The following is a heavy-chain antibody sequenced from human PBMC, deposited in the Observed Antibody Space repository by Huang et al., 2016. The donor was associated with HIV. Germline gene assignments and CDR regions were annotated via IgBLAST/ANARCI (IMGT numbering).Heavy chain of an antibody. V-gene: IGHV1-2*02. Sequence: QVQLVQSGAEVKKPGASVKVSCRTSGYTFTDYFVHWVRQAPGQGLQWIGSINPISGITNYAQKFQGRVTMNRDTSIRTVYMELNRLRADDTALYYCARTPYSGSHPDYWGQGTLVTVSS. D-gene: IGHD2-15*01. J-gene: IGHJ4*02. CDR1: GYTFTDYF. CDR3: ARTPYSGSHPDY. CDR2: INPISGIT.